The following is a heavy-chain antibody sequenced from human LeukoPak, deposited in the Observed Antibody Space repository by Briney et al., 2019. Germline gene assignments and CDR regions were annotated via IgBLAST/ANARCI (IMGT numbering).Heavy chain of an antibody. CDR2: IRYDGNNK. D-gene: IGHD3-10*01. Sequence: GGSLRLSCAASGFTFSSYGMHWVRQAPGRGLEWVAFIRYDGNNKYYADSVKGRFTISRDNSKNTLYLQMNSLRAEDTAVYYCAKPSLWFGESNFDYWGQGTLVTVSS. CDR1: GFTFSSYG. CDR3: AKPSLWFGESNFDY. V-gene: IGHV3-30*02. J-gene: IGHJ4*02.